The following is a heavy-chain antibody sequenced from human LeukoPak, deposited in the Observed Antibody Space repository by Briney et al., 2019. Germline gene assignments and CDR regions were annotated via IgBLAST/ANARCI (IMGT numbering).Heavy chain of an antibody. CDR3: ARGVLWFGESPHHFDY. V-gene: IGHV4-4*07. J-gene: IGHJ4*02. Sequence: SETLSLTCTVSGGSVSSYYWSWIRQPAGKGLEWIGRIYVSGSTKYSPSLKSRVTMSLDTSKNQFSLKLSSVTAADTAVYFCARGVLWFGESPHHFDYGGQGTLVTVSS. CDR1: GGSVSSYY. D-gene: IGHD3-10*01. CDR2: IYVSGST.